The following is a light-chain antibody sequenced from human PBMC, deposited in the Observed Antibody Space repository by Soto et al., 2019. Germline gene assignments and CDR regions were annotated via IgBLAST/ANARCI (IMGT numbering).Light chain of an antibody. CDR1: QSVSSSY. CDR3: QQYGSSLWT. Sequence: EIVLTQSPGTLSLSPGERATLSCRASQSVSSSYLAWYQQKPGQAPRLLINGASSRATGIPDRFSGSGSGTDFTLTISRLEPEDFAVYYCQQYGSSLWTLGQGTKVEIK. V-gene: IGKV3-20*01. CDR2: GAS. J-gene: IGKJ1*01.